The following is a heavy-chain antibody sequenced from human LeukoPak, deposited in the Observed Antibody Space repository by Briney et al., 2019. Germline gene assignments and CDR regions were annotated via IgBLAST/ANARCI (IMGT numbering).Heavy chain of an antibody. CDR2: IYYSGST. CDR1: GGSISSYY. D-gene: IGHD6-13*01. Sequence: SETLSLTCTASGGSISSYYWSWIRQPPGKGLEWIGYIYYSGSTNYNPSLKSRVTISVDTSKNQFSLKLSSVTAADTAVYYCARGEQQLAYWGQGTLVTVSS. CDR3: ARGEQQLAY. J-gene: IGHJ4*02. V-gene: IGHV4-59*01.